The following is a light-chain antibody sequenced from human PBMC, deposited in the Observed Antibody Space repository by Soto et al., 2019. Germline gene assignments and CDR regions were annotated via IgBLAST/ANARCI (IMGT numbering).Light chain of an antibody. CDR3: QQFGSTPLT. CDR1: QNVNNNY. J-gene: IGKJ4*01. V-gene: IGKV3-20*01. Sequence: EIVLTQSPGTLSSSPGERATLSCRASQNVNNNYIAWYQQKPGLAPRPLIYSFSRRATGVPDRFSGSGSGADLTLTITRLEPEDFAVYFCQQFGSTPLTFGGGTNLKI. CDR2: SFS.